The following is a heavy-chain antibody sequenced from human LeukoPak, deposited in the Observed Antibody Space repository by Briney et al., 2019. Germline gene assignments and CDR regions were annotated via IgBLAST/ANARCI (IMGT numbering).Heavy chain of an antibody. J-gene: IGHJ4*02. V-gene: IGHV3-43*01. CDR2: ISWDGDRI. Sequence: PGGSLRLSCAASGFTFDDYTMHWVRQPPGKGLEWVSFISWDGDRIYYADSVRARFTISRDNSKNSLYLQMNSLRSEDTALYYCAKDPFDDVDGYNHAFDYWGQGALVTVSS. D-gene: IGHD5-24*01. CDR3: AKDPFDDVDGYNHAFDY. CDR1: GFTFDDYT.